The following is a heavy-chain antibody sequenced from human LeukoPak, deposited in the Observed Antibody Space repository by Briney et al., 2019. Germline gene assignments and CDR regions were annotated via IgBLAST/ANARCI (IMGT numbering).Heavy chain of an antibody. V-gene: IGHV4-31*03. CDR3: ASGGYDYYPSDYYYYMDV. Sequence: SQTLSLTCTVSGGSISSGGHYWSWIRQHPGKGLEWIGYIYYSGSTYYNPSLKSRVTISVDTSKNQFSLKLSSVTAADTAVYYCASGGYDYYPSDYYYYMDVWGKGTTVTVSS. CDR2: IYYSGST. J-gene: IGHJ6*03. D-gene: IGHD5-12*01. CDR1: GGSISSGGHY.